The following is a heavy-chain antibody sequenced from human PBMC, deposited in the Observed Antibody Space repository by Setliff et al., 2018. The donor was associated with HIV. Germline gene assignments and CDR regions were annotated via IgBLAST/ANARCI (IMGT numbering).Heavy chain of an antibody. J-gene: IGHJ6*03. Sequence: SETLSLTCTVSVGSISSYYWSWIRQPAGKGLEWIGRIYTSGSTNYNPSLKSRVTMSVDTSKNQFSLKLSSVTAADTAGYYCARDGSGSSYYYYYMDVWGKGTTVTVSS. CDR3: ARDGSGSSYYYYYMDV. CDR1: VGSISSYY. D-gene: IGHD3-10*01. V-gene: IGHV4-4*07. CDR2: IYTSGST.